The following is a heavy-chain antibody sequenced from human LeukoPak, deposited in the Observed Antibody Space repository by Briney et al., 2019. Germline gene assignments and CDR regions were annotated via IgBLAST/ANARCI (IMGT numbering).Heavy chain of an antibody. CDR3: ARATYYDFWSGYYRDYYYMDV. V-gene: IGHV4-59*01. CDR2: IYYSGST. Sequence: SETLSLTCTVSGGSISSYYWSWIRQPPGKGLEWIGYIYYSGSTNYNPSLKSRVTISVDTSKNQFSLKLSSVTAADTAVYYCARATYYDFWSGYYRDYYYMDVWGKGTTVTVSS. CDR1: GGSISSYY. D-gene: IGHD3-3*01. J-gene: IGHJ6*03.